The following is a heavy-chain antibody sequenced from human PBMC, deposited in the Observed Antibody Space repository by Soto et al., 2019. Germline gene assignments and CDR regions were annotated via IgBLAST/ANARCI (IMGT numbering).Heavy chain of an antibody. D-gene: IGHD5-18*01. CDR3: ARAPPRSYGFFDY. J-gene: IGHJ4*02. CDR2: IYYSGST. Sequence: KPSETLSLTCTVSGGSISSYYWSWIRQPPGKGLEWIGYIYYSGSTNYNPSLKSRVTISVDTSKNQFSLKLSSVTAADTAVYYCARAPPRSYGFFDYWGQGTLVTVSS. CDR1: GGSISSYY. V-gene: IGHV4-59*01.